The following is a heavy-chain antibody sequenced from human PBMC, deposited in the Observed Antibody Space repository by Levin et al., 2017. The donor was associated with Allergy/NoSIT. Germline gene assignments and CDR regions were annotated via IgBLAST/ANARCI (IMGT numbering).Heavy chain of an antibody. D-gene: IGHD4-17*01. CDR3: AKEDPYGDYSPYYYYYGMDV. Sequence: PGGSLRLSCAASGFTFSSYAMSWVRQAPGKGLEWVSAISGSGGSTYYADSVKGRFTISRDNSKNTLYLQMNSLRAEDTAVYYCAKEDPYGDYSPYYYYYGMDVWGQGTTVTVSS. CDR1: GFTFSSYA. V-gene: IGHV3-23*01. J-gene: IGHJ6*02. CDR2: ISGSGGST.